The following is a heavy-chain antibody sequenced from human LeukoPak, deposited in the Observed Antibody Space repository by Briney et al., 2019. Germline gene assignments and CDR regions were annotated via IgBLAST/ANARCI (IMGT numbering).Heavy chain of an antibody. J-gene: IGHJ4*02. CDR1: GFTISTQE. V-gene: IGHV3-48*03. Sequence: GGSLRLSCAASGFTISTQEMAWVRQAPGKGLEWVSYISKDGRTIYYADSVKGRFTISRDNTRNSLFLQLSSLSADDTAFYYCASGSYTGFDLYFDSWGQGTLVTISS. D-gene: IGHD5-12*01. CDR3: ASGSYTGFDLYFDS. CDR2: ISKDGRTI.